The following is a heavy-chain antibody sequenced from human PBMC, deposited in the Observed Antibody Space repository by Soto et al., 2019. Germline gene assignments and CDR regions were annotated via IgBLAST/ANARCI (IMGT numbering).Heavy chain of an antibody. J-gene: IGHJ5*02. CDR3: ARDVVRSTAGES. Sequence: SVKISCKASGGTFSTSSFVWVRHGPGQGLEWMGGIIPIFTRTNFAQKFQGRVTFSADESTRTTYMKLRSLTSKDTAIYYCARDVVRSTAGESWGQGTLVTISS. D-gene: IGHD3-16*01. CDR1: GGTFSTSS. V-gene: IGHV1-69*13. CDR2: IIPIFTRT.